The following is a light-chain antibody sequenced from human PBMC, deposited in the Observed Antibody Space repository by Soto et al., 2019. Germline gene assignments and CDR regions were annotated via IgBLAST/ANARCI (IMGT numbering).Light chain of an antibody. Sequence: DIQMTQSPSSLSASVGDRVTITCRASQSIGGHLNWFQQKPGKAPKLLIYAASSLQSGVPSRFSGSGSGTDFTLTISSLQPEDFATYYCQQTYSTPTTFGQGTVVEIK. CDR2: AAS. J-gene: IGKJ1*01. V-gene: IGKV1-39*01. CDR1: QSIGGH. CDR3: QQTYSTPTT.